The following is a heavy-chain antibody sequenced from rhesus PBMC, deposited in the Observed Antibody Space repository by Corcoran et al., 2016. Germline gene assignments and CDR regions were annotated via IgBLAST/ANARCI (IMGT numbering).Heavy chain of an antibody. CDR2: RNGDGGNA. D-gene: IGHD2-15*01. V-gene: IGHV4-80*01. J-gene: IGHJ4*01. Sequence: QVQLQESGPGLVKPSETLSLTCAVSGASIRNYWWSWLRQSPGKGREWIAERNGDGGNAYHNPSLRSRVTISRDASKKQFSLKLTSVTAADTAVYYCARDCSSYLNDYWGQGVLVTVSS. CDR1: GASIRNYW. CDR3: ARDCSSYLNDY.